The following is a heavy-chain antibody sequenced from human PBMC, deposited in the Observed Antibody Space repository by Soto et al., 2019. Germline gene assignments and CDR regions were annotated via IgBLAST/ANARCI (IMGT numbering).Heavy chain of an antibody. CDR3: ARDKDRLQLGGNYSFILDV. CDR2: IMPVFRRP. Sequence: QVQLVQSGAEVKKPGSSVKVSCKASGGTFRTSAISWVRQAPGQGLEWVGGIMPVFRRPKYAQNFQDRVTITADESTSTAYMERNSLRSADTAVYYCARDKDRLQLGGNYSFILDVWGQGTAVTVSS. J-gene: IGHJ6*02. D-gene: IGHD1-7*01. V-gene: IGHV1-69*12. CDR1: GGTFRTSA.